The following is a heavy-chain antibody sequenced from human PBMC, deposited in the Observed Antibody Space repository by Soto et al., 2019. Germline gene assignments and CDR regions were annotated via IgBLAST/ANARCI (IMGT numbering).Heavy chain of an antibody. CDR1: GGSISSYY. CDR2: TYYSGST. J-gene: IGHJ4*02. Sequence: SETLSLTCTVSGGSISSYYWSWIRQPPGKGLEWIGYTYYSGSTNYNPSLKSRVTISVDTSKNQFSLKLSSVTAADTAVYYCARGGYSSRYFDYWGQGTLVTVSS. D-gene: IGHD6-13*01. CDR3: ARGGYSSRYFDY. V-gene: IGHV4-59*01.